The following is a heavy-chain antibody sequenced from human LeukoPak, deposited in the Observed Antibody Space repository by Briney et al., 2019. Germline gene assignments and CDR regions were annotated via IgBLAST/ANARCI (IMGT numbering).Heavy chain of an antibody. Sequence: GASVKVSCKASGYTVTSYGISWVRQAPGQGLEWMGWMNPNSGNTGYAQKFQGRVTMTRNTSISTAYMELSSLRSEDTAVYYCARDIVANEVGWFDPWGQGTLVTVSS. CDR1: GYTVTSYG. D-gene: IGHD5-12*01. CDR2: MNPNSGNT. J-gene: IGHJ5*02. V-gene: IGHV1-8*02. CDR3: ARDIVANEVGWFDP.